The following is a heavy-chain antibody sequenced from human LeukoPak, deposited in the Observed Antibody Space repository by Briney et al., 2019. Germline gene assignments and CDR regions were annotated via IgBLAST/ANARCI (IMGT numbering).Heavy chain of an antibody. CDR3: ATVGGYNAFDI. CDR1: GYTLTELS. J-gene: IGHJ3*02. V-gene: IGHV1-24*01. D-gene: IGHD5-12*01. CDR2: FDPEDGET. Sequence: GASVKVSCKVSGYTLTELSMHWVRQAPGKGLEWMGGFDPEDGETIYAQKFQGRVTMTEDTSTDTVYMELSSVRSEDTGVYYCATVGGYNAFDIWGQGTMVSVSS.